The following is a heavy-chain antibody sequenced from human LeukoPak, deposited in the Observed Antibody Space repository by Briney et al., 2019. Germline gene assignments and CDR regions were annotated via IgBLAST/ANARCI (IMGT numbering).Heavy chain of an antibody. Sequence: GGSLRLSCAASGFTFSSYAMTWVRQAPGKGLEWVSSISSTSAYIHYADSVRGRFTISRDNVDNVVYLEMNSLGAEDTATYYCARVAVSGPTGWFDSWGQGTLVIVSS. CDR1: GFTFSSYA. CDR2: ISSTSAYI. V-gene: IGHV3-21*01. J-gene: IGHJ5*01. D-gene: IGHD2-8*02. CDR3: ARVAVSGPTGWFDS.